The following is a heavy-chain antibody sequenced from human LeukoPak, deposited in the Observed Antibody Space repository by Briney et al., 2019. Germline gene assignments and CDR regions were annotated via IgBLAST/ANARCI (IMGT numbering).Heavy chain of an antibody. D-gene: IGHD1-7*01. CDR3: AKDSTPYSGNTFYFDY. CDR2: MSGSGMTP. Sequence: GGSLRLSCAASGFTFSSYAISWVRQAPGKGLEWVSTMSGSGMTPKYADSVKGRFTISRDNSNNTLYLQMNSLRAEDTAVYYCAKDSTPYSGNTFYFDYWGQGTLVTVSS. J-gene: IGHJ4*02. CDR1: GFTFSSYA. V-gene: IGHV3-23*01.